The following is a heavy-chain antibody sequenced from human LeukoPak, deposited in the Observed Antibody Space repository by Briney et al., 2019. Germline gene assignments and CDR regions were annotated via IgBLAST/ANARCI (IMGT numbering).Heavy chain of an antibody. CDR2: IYYSGST. CDR1: GGSISSSSYY. D-gene: IGHD6-6*01. J-gene: IGHJ6*02. Sequence: SETLSLTCTVSGGSISSSSYYWGWLRQPPGKGLEWIGSIYYSGSTYYNPSLKSRVTISVDTSKNQFSLKLSSVTAADTAVYYCASTLEYSSSSVPLYYYYGMDVWGQGTTVTVSS. V-gene: IGHV4-39*01. CDR3: ASTLEYSSSSVPLYYYYGMDV.